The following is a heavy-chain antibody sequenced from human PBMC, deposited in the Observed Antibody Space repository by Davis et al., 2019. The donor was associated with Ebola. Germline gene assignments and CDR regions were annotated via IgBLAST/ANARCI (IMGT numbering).Heavy chain of an antibody. J-gene: IGHJ4*02. CDR1: GGTFSSYA. D-gene: IGHD6-13*01. CDR2: IIPILGIA. CDR3: ARGRIAAAARFDY. Sequence: AASVKVSCKASGGTFSSYAISWVRQAPGQGLEWMGRIIPILGIANYAQKFQGRVTITADKSTSTAYMELSSLRSEDTAVYYCARGRIAAAARFDYWGQGTLVTVSS. V-gene: IGHV1-69*04.